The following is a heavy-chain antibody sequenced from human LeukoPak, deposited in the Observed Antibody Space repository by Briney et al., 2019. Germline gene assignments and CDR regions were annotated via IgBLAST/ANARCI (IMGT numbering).Heavy chain of an antibody. Sequence: GGSLRLSCVASGFTFSTSWMSWVRQAPGKGLEWVANIMQDGSDKYYGDSVKGRFTISRDNARNSLYLQMNSLRADDTAVYYCARPRSLAAPSSWFDPWGQGTLVIVSS. V-gene: IGHV3-7*01. CDR3: ARPRSLAAPSSWFDP. CDR2: IMQDGSDK. CDR1: GFTFSTSW. D-gene: IGHD2-15*01. J-gene: IGHJ5*02.